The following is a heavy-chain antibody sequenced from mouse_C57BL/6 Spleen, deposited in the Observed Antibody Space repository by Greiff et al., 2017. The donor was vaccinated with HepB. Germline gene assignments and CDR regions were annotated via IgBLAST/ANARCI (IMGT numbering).Heavy chain of an antibody. J-gene: IGHJ4*01. CDR2: INSDGGST. CDR3: ARTGTGTYAMDY. V-gene: IGHV5-2*01. Sequence: EVHLVESGGGLVQPGESLKLSCESNEYELPSHDMSWVRKTPEKRLELVAAINSDGGSTYYPDTMERRFIISRDNTKKTLYLQMSSLRSEDTALYYCARTGTGTYAMDYWGQGTSVTVSS. CDR1: EYELPSHD. D-gene: IGHD4-1*01.